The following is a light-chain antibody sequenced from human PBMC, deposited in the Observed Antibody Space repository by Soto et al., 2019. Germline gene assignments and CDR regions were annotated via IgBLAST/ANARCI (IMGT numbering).Light chain of an antibody. V-gene: IGKV3-11*01. CDR1: QSVSSY. CDR2: DAS. J-gene: IGKJ1*01. Sequence: EIVLTQSPATLSLSPGDRATLSCRASQSVSSYLAWYQQKPGQAPRLLIYDASNRATGIPARFSGSGSGTDFTLTISSLEPEDFAVYYCQQRSNWPPTFGQGTKVDTK. CDR3: QQRSNWPPT.